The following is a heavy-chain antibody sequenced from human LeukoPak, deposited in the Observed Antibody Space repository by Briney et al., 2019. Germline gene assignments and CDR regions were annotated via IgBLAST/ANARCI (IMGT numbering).Heavy chain of an antibody. CDR3: ARETMGALDY. Sequence: GGSLRLSCAASGFTFSSYSMNWVRQAPGKGLGWAANIKQDASEKYCVDSVKGRFTISRDNAKNSLYLQMNSLRVEDTAVYYCARETMGALDYWGQGTLVTVSS. D-gene: IGHD1-26*01. J-gene: IGHJ4*02. V-gene: IGHV3-7*01. CDR1: GFTFSSYS. CDR2: IKQDASEK.